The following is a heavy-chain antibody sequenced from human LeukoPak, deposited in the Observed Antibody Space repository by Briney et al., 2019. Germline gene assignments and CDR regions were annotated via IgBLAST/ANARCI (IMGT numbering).Heavy chain of an antibody. CDR1: GFTFSSYA. J-gene: IGHJ4*02. Sequence: GGSLRLSCAASGFTFSSYAMSWVRQAPGKGLEWVSAISGSGGSTYYADSVKGRFTISRDNSKNTLYLQMNSLRAEDTAVYYCAKVQTLWFGEFYFDYWGQGTLVTVSS. D-gene: IGHD3-10*01. V-gene: IGHV3-23*01. CDR2: ISGSGGST. CDR3: AKVQTLWFGEFYFDY.